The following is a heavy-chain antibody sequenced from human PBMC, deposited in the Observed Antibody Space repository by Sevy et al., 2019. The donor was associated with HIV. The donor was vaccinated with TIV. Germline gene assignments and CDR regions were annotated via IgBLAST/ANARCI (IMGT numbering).Heavy chain of an antibody. Sequence: ASVKVSCKASGHTFSNYAISWVRQAPGQGLEWMGGIIPMFGAPNYAQKFQGRVRITADESTSTAYMQLGSLRSEDTAVYYCARDSLYSTNWAFDYWGQGTLVTVSS. CDR2: IIPMFGAP. CDR3: ARDSLYSTNWAFDY. V-gene: IGHV1-69*13. CDR1: GHTFSNYA. J-gene: IGHJ4*02. D-gene: IGHD6-13*01.